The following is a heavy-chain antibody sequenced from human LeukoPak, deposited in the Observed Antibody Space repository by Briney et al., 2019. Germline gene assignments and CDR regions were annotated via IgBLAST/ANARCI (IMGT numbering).Heavy chain of an antibody. CDR3: VTRGTTATKYLEY. V-gene: IGHV3-23*01. J-gene: IGHJ4*02. D-gene: IGHD1-1*01. Sequence: GSLRLSFAASGXTFSSYAMTWVRQAPDIGLEWVSTISAGGVTTYYADSVKGRFTISRDNSKNTLHLHMNSLRVGDAAVYYCVTRGTTATKYLEYWGQGTLVTVSS. CDR2: ISAGGVTT. CDR1: GXTFSSYA.